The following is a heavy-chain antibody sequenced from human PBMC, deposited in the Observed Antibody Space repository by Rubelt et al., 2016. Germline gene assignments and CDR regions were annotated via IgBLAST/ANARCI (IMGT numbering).Heavy chain of an antibody. Sequence: GSTIYYADSVKGRFTISRDNAKNSLYLQMNSLRAEDTAVYYCARESEAARPGWFDPWGQGTLVTVSS. V-gene: IGHV3-11*01. CDR2: GSTI. CDR3: ARESEAARPGWFDP. D-gene: IGHD6-6*01. J-gene: IGHJ5*02.